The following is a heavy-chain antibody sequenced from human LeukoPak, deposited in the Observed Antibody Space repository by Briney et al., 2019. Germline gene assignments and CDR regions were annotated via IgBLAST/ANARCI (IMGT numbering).Heavy chain of an antibody. CDR1: GFTFSNFG. Sequence: GGSLRLSCAASGFTFSNFGMHWVRQAPGKGLEWVTVIWYDGRNKYYADSVKGRFAISRDNSKSTLYLEMNSLRAEDTAVYYCARGNYEGSGYPDYWGQGTVVTVSP. CDR3: ARGNYEGSGYPDY. V-gene: IGHV3-33*01. CDR2: IWYDGRNK. D-gene: IGHD3-22*01. J-gene: IGHJ4*02.